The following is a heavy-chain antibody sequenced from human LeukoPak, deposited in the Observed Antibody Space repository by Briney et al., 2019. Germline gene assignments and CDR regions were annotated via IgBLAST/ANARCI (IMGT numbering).Heavy chain of an antibody. Sequence: GESLKISCKGSGYSFTSYWIGWVRQMPGKGLEWMGIIYPGDSDTRYSPSFQGQVTISADKSISTAYLQWSSLKASDTAMYYCARRTYAPRVFTMIVEGGFDYWGQGTLVTVSS. CDR2: IYPGDSDT. CDR3: ARRTYAPRVFTMIVEGGFDY. J-gene: IGHJ4*02. CDR1: GYSFTSYW. V-gene: IGHV5-51*01. D-gene: IGHD3-22*01.